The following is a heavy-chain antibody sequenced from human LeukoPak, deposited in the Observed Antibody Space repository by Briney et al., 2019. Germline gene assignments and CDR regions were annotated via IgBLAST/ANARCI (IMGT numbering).Heavy chain of an antibody. CDR3: ASSGYSSLYYMDV. J-gene: IGHJ6*03. CDR1: GYTFTSYG. CDR2: IIPIFGTA. Sequence: SVKVSCKASGYTFTSYGISWVRQAPGQGLEWMGGIIPIFGTANYAQKFQGRVTITADESTSTAYMELSSLRSEDTAVYYCASSGYSSLYYMDVWGKGTTVTVSS. V-gene: IGHV1-69*13. D-gene: IGHD5-12*01.